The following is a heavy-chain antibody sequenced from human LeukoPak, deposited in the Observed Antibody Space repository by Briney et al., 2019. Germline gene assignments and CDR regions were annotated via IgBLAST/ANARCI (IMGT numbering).Heavy chain of an antibody. CDR2: ISSSSSYI. J-gene: IGHJ4*02. D-gene: IGHD3-10*01. CDR3: ARGDTMVRGVITVVY. Sequence: GGSLRLSCAASGFTFSSYSKNWVRQAPGKGLEWVSSISSSSSYIYYADSVKGRFTISRDNAKNSLYLQMNSLRAEDTAVYYCARGDTMVRGVITVVYWGQGTLVTVSS. V-gene: IGHV3-21*01. CDR1: GFTFSSYS.